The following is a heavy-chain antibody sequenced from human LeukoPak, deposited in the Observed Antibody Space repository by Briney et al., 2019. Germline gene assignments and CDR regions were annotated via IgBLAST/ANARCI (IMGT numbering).Heavy chain of an antibody. CDR2: IYYSGST. CDR1: GGSISSYY. CDR3: ARLRGGHYGDLDY. D-gene: IGHD4-17*01. J-gene: IGHJ4*02. Sequence: SETLSLTCTVPGGSISSYYWSWIRQPPGKGLEWIGYIYYSGSTNYNPSLKSRVTISVDTSKNQFSLKLSSVTAADTAVYYCARLRGGHYGDLDYWGQGTLVTVSS. V-gene: IGHV4-59*08.